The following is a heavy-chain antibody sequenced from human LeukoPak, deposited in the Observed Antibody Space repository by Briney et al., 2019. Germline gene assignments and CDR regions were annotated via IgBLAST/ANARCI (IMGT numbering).Heavy chain of an antibody. V-gene: IGHV3-30*02. CDR1: GFTFSSYG. Sequence: GGSLRLSCAASGFTFSSYGMHWVGQAPGKGLEWVAFIRYDGSNKYYADSVKGRFTISRDNAKNSLYLQMNSLRAEDTAVYYCARVALGVGSGMKASGFDPWGQGTLVTVSS. D-gene: IGHD3-10*01. J-gene: IGHJ5*02. CDR3: ARVALGVGSGMKASGFDP. CDR2: IRYDGSNK.